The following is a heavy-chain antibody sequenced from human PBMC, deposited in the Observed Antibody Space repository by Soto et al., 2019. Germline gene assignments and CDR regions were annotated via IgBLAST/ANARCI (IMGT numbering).Heavy chain of an antibody. J-gene: IGHJ4*02. V-gene: IGHV3-21*06. CDR3: ARESAEICANLDY. Sequence: PEGSLRLSCAASGFTFTRYSMNWGRQAPEKGLEWVASISSTTNYIYYGESLKGRLTISRDNAKNSMYLQMNTLRAEDTAVYYCARESAEICANLDYWGRGTLVTVSS. CDR1: GFTFTRYS. CDR2: ISSTTNYI.